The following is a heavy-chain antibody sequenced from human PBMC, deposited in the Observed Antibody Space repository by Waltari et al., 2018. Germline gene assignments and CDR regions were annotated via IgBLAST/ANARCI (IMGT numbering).Heavy chain of an antibody. Sequence: ELQLMPSEAEVTKPWTYLNISCQGSGSRFASYFIGWVRQMPGKGLEWMGISYPGDSDTRYSPSFQGQGTISADKYISTAYLQWSSLKASDTAMYYCARHVGGMDVWGQGTTVTVSS. CDR3: ARHVGGMDV. CDR1: GSRFASYF. CDR2: SYPGDSDT. D-gene: IGHD2-15*01. J-gene: IGHJ6*02. V-gene: IGHV5-51*01.